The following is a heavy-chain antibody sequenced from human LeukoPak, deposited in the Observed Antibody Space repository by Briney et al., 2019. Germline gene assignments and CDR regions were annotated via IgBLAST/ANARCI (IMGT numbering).Heavy chain of an antibody. Sequence: GSLRLSRAAPGFTFSDYQMSWIRQAPGKGLEWGSYISSSGSTIYYADSVKGRFTISRDNAKNSLYLQMNSLRAEDTAVYYCARDRGDYYDSSAWGLDPWGQGTLVTVSS. D-gene: IGHD3-22*01. J-gene: IGHJ5*02. CDR3: ARDRGDYYDSSAWGLDP. CDR2: ISSSGSTI. CDR1: GFTFSDYQ. V-gene: IGHV3-11*01.